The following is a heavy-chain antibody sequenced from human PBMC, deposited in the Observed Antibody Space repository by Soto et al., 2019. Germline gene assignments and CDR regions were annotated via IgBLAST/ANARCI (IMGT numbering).Heavy chain of an antibody. CDR3: ARVTGSVPHFDY. D-gene: IGHD2-2*01. V-gene: IGHV4-31*03. CDR2: IYYSGST. J-gene: IGHJ4*02. CDR1: GGSISSGGYY. Sequence: PSETLSLTCTVSGGSISSGGYYWSWIRQHPGKGLEWIGYIYYSGSTYYNPSIKSRVTISVDTSKNQFSLKLSSVTAADTAVYYCARVTGSVPHFDYWGQGTLVTVSS.